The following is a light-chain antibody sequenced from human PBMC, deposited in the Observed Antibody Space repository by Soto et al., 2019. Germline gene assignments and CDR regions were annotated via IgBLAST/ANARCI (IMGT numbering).Light chain of an antibody. V-gene: IGLV2-8*01. CDR3: SSYAGSNNYVV. CDR2: EVS. J-gene: IGLJ2*01. CDR1: SSDVGGYNY. Sequence: QSALTQPPSASGSPGQSVTISCTGTSSDVGGYNYVSWYQQHPGKAPKLMIYEVSKRPSGVPDRFSGSKSGNTASLTVSGLQAEDEADYYCSSYAGSNNYVVFGGGTQLTAL.